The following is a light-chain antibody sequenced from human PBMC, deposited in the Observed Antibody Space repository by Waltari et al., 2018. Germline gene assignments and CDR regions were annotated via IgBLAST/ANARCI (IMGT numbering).Light chain of an antibody. CDR3: FSYAGRFSFV. J-gene: IGLJ1*01. Sequence: QSALTQPASVSGSPGQSITISCAGTANDVGNYNLVSWYQQHPVKAPKLILYAVPKRPSGVSNRFSASKSGIAASLTISGLQAEDEAEYYCFSYAGRFSFVFGTGTQVTV. V-gene: IGLV2-23*02. CDR1: ANDVGNYNL. CDR2: AVP.